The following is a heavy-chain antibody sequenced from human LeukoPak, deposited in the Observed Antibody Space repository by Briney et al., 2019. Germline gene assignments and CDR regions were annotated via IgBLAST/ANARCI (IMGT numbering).Heavy chain of an antibody. CDR2: ISGSGGST. Sequence: GSLRLSCAASGFTVSSNYMSWVRQAPGKGLEWVSAISGSGGSTYYADSVKGRFTISRDNSKNTLYLQMNSLRAEDTAVYYCAKARLPYNWNYDNWFDPWGQGTLVTVSS. CDR3: AKARLPYNWNYDNWFDP. V-gene: IGHV3-23*01. J-gene: IGHJ5*02. CDR1: GFTVSSNY. D-gene: IGHD1-7*01.